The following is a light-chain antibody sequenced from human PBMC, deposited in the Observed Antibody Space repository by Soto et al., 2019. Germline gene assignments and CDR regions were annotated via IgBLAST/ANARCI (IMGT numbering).Light chain of an antibody. Sequence: EIVLTQSPATLSLSPGERATLSFRSSQTVGSYLAWFRQKSGKPPRLVIYDSTLRANGVPDRFGGSRSGTEFTLTINSLEPEDFAVYYCQQRNVWPPITFGQGTKVDIK. CDR1: QTVGSY. CDR2: DST. CDR3: QQRNVWPPIT. V-gene: IGKV3-11*01. J-gene: IGKJ1*01.